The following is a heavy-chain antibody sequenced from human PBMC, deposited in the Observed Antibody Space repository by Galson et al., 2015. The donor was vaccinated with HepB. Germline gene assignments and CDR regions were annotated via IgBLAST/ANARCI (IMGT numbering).Heavy chain of an antibody. J-gene: IGHJ4*02. CDR3: ARSPTNWAAKLDN. D-gene: IGHD2-8*01. CDR1: GYVFTNFY. Sequence: SVKVSCKASGYVFTNFYIRWVRQAPGQGLEWMGIVNPSPGSASYAQDIKGRVTVTRDTPTSTVYMELTSLTSDDTAVYYCARSPTNWAAKLDNWSQGTLITVSS. V-gene: IGHV1-46*01. CDR2: VNPSPGSA.